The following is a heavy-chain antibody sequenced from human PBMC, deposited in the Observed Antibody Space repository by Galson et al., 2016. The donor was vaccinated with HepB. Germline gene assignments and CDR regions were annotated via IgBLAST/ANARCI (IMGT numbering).Heavy chain of an antibody. V-gene: IGHV4-39*01. D-gene: IGHD6-19*01. CDR2: IYYNGNT. Sequence: TLSLTCSVSGASISGTNYYWGWIRQPPGRGLEWIGSIYYNGNTNYNPSLESRVTISVDTAKNHLSLSLSSVTAADTAVYYCATGVVVAGKMYYYYMDVWGKGTSVTVSS. CDR3: ATGVVVAGKMYYYYMDV. CDR1: GASISGTNYY. J-gene: IGHJ6*03.